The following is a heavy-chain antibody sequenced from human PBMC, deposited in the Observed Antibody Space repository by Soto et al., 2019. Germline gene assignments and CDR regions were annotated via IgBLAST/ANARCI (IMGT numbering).Heavy chain of an antibody. CDR3: ASTYSASWYWFDP. V-gene: IGHV2-26*04. CDR1: GFSLSNAGLG. D-gene: IGHD6-13*01. J-gene: IGHJ5*02. Sequence: QVTVKESGPVLVKPTETLTLTCTVSGFSLSNAGLGVSWIRQPPGKALELLAHIFSNDEKSYSTSLKSRLTTSXHXXKSQLVLTMTNMDPVDTATYYCASTYSASWYWFDPWGQGTLVTVSS. CDR2: IFSNDEK.